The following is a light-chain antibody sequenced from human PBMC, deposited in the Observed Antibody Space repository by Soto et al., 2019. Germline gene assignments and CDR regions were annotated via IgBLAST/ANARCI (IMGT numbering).Light chain of an antibody. J-gene: IGKJ1*01. Sequence: EIVLTQSPATLSLSPGERATLSCRATQSVCSSLAWYLQQPGQAPRLLIYGTSTRATGIPARFSGSGSGTEFTLTISSLQSEDFAVYYCQQYNNWPRTFGQGTKVDIK. V-gene: IGKV3-15*01. CDR1: QSVCSS. CDR3: QQYNNWPRT. CDR2: GTS.